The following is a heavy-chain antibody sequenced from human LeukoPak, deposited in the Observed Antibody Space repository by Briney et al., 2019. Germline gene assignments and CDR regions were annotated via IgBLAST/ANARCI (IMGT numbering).Heavy chain of an antibody. V-gene: IGHV3-23*01. D-gene: IGHD3-10*01. J-gene: IGHJ4*02. CDR1: EFTFGDYD. CDR3: AKGPNFGSWRALDY. Sequence: GGSLRLSCAASEFTFGDYDVSWVRQTLGKGLEWVSSISGDGLGTWYADSVRGRFTISRDKPRNTLYLQLNSLRVDDTAVYYCAKGPNFGSWRALDYWGQGSLVTVSS. CDR2: ISGDGLGT.